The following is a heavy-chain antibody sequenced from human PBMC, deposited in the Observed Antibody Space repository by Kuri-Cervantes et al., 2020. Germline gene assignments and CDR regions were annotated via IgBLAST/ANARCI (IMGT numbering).Heavy chain of an antibody. CDR2: INPSDGAT. J-gene: IGHJ5*02. V-gene: IGHV1-46*01. CDR3: ARAFIGA. CDR1: GYTFTTYH. Sequence: ASVKVSCKVSGYTFTTYHIRWVRQAPGQGLEWVGIINPSDGATHYAQRFQGRLTMTRDTSTSTAYLELTSLRPEDTAVYYCARAFIGAWGQGTLVTVSS. D-gene: IGHD1-26*01.